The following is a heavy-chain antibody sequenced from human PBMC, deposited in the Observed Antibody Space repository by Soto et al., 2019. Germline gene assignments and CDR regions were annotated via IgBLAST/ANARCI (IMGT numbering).Heavy chain of an antibody. CDR3: AREWDCIDHTCPHALDT. CDR2: ISSSTSTI. D-gene: IGHD1-26*01. Sequence: EGQLVESGGGLVQPGGSLRLSCAASGLTFRTYSMNWVRQAPGKGLEWISYISSSTSTIYYADSVKGRFTISRDNAKNSLYLEMTSLRDEDTAVYLCAREWDCIDHTCPHALDTWGQGTLVVVSS. CDR1: GLTFRTYS. V-gene: IGHV3-48*02. J-gene: IGHJ3*02.